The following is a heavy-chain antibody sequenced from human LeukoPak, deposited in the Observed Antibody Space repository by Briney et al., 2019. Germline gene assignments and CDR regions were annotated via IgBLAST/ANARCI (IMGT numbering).Heavy chain of an antibody. CDR3: VRVGLIAAAPVDY. Sequence: GGSLRLSCAASGFTFSSYSMNWVRQAPGKGLEWVSSISSSSSYIYYADSVKGRFTISRDNAKNSLYLQMNSLRAEDTAVYYCVRVGLIAAAPVDYWGQGTLVTVSS. CDR2: ISSSSSYI. V-gene: IGHV3-21*01. CDR1: GFTFSSYS. D-gene: IGHD6-13*01. J-gene: IGHJ4*02.